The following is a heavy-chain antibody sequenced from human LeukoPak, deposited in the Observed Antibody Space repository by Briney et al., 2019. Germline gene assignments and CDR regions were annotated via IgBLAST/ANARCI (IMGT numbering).Heavy chain of an antibody. D-gene: IGHD1-14*01. CDR1: GFTLTNYG. V-gene: IGHV3-33*01. CDR2: ISSDGSHK. Sequence: GGSLRLSCAASGFTLTNYGIHWVRQAPGKGLEWVAFISSDGSHKYYADSVRGRFTISRDTSKNTLSLQMNSLRADDTAIYYCARVRLQYNRNFDYWGQGTLVTVSS. CDR3: ARVRLQYNRNFDY. J-gene: IGHJ4*02.